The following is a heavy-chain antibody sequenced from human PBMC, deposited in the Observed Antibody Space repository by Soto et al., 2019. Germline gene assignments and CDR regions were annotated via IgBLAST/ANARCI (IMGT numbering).Heavy chain of an antibody. CDR1: GFTFNSYG. CDR3: AKGWFYDVLAGPDS. D-gene: IGHD3-9*01. V-gene: IGHV3-30*18. Sequence: LRLSCAASGFTFNSYGMHWVRQAPGKGLEWVAVISYNANKTYYADSVKGRFSISRDNSKNTLYLQMNSLRVDDTAIYYCAKGWFYDVLAGPDSWGQGTLVTVSS. J-gene: IGHJ5*01. CDR2: ISYNANKT.